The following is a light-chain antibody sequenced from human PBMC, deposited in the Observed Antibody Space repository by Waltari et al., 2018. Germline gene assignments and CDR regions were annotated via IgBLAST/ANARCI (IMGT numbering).Light chain of an antibody. J-gene: IGLJ2*01. CDR3: QAWDSRHVI. CDR2: QDT. V-gene: IGLV3-1*01. CDR1: KLGDKY. Sequence: SYELTQPPSVSVSPGQTASITCSGDKLGDKYASWYQQKPGQSPVLVICQDTKRPSGIPERFSGSNSGNTATLTISGTQAMDEADYYCQAWDSRHVIIGGGTKVTVL.